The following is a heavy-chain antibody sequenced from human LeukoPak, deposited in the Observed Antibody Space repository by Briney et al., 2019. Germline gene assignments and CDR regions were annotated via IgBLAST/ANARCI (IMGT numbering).Heavy chain of an antibody. CDR2: VSAYNGYT. CDR1: GYTFTTHD. D-gene: IGHD1/OR15-1a*01. Sequence: ASVKVSCKTSGYTFTTHDINWVRQAPGQGLEWMGSVSAYNGYTNYGRRFQGRVTMTTDTSTNTAYMELRSLRSDDTAVYYCARVGTGTRSFDSWGQGTLVTVSS. J-gene: IGHJ4*02. CDR3: ARVGTGTRSFDS. V-gene: IGHV1-18*01.